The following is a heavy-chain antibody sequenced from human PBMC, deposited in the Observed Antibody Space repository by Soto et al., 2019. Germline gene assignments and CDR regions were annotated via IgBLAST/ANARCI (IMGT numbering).Heavy chain of an antibody. CDR3: ARVVIGIVVVVAAEKGFDY. CDR1: GYTFTSYG. V-gene: IGHV1-18*01. D-gene: IGHD2-15*01. Sequence: ASVKVSCKASGYTFTSYGISWVRQAPGQGLEWMGWVSAYNGNTNYAQKLQGRVTMTTDTSTRTAYMELRSLRSDDTAVYYCARVVIGIVVVVAAEKGFDYCGQGTLVTVSS. J-gene: IGHJ4*02. CDR2: VSAYNGNT.